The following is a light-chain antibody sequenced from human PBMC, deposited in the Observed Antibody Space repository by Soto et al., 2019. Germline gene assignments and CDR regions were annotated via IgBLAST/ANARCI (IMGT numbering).Light chain of an antibody. J-gene: IGKJ3*01. CDR1: QGISNY. Sequence: DIQMTQSPSSLSASVGDRVTITCRASQGISNYLAWYQQKPGKVPKLLIYAASTSQSGVPARFSGSGSGTELSLTISNLQPEDVEACYSQQYNSAPLTLAPGTKVDIK. CDR3: QQYNSAPLT. V-gene: IGKV1-27*01. CDR2: AAS.